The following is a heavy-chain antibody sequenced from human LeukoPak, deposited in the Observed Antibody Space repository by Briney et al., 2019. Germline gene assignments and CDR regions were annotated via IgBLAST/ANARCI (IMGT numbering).Heavy chain of an antibody. Sequence: GGSLRLSCSASGFTFSSYAMHWVRQAPGKGLEYVSPISSNGGSTYYADSVKGRFTISRDNSKNTLYLQMSSLRAEDTAVYYCVKVGYCSSTSCYAEYFQHWGQGTLVTVSS. V-gene: IGHV3-64D*06. D-gene: IGHD2-2*01. CDR3: VKVGYCSSTSCYAEYFQH. CDR1: GFTFSSYA. J-gene: IGHJ1*01. CDR2: ISSNGGST.